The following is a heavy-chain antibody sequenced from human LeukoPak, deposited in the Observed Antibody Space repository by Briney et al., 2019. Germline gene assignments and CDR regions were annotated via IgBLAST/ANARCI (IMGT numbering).Heavy chain of an antibody. CDR3: ARDSYSGYDRLLN. CDR2: IKQDGSEK. D-gene: IGHD5-12*01. J-gene: IGHJ4*02. CDR1: GFTFSSHW. V-gene: IGHV3-7*01. Sequence: GGSLRPSCAASGFTFSSHWMYWVRQAPGKGLEWVANIKQDGSEKYYVDSVKGRFTISRDNAKNSLYLQMNSLRAEDTAVYYCARDSYSGYDRLLNWGQGTLVTVSS.